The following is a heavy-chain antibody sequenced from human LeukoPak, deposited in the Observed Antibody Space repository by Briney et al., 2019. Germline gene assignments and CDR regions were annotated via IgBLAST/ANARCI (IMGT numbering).Heavy chain of an antibody. CDR2: IYYSGST. CDR1: GGSVSSGSYY. Sequence: SETLSLTCTVSGGSVSSGSYYWSWIRQPPGKGLEWIGYIYYSGSTNYNPSLKSRVTISVDTSKNQFSLKLSSVTAADTAVYYCARGQGYNYYGLRYWSDPWGQGTLVTVSS. D-gene: IGHD3-10*01. J-gene: IGHJ5*02. CDR3: ARGQGYNYYGLRYWSDP. V-gene: IGHV4-61*01.